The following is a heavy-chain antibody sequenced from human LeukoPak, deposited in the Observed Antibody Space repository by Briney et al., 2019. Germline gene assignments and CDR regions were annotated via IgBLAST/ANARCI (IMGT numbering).Heavy chain of an antibody. CDR3: ARDYQSIAVAGSDY. J-gene: IGHJ4*02. Sequence: SQTLSLTCAVSGGSISSSSYYWGWIRQPPGKGLEWIGSIYYSGSTYYNPSLKSRVTISVDTSKNQFSLKLSSVTAADTAVYYCARDYQSIAVAGSDYWSQGTLVTVSS. CDR2: IYYSGST. V-gene: IGHV4-39*07. CDR1: GGSISSSSYY. D-gene: IGHD6-19*01.